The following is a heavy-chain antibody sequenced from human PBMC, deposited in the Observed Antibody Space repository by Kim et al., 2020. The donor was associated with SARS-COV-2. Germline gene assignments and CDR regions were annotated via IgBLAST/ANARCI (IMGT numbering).Heavy chain of an antibody. CDR2: TYYRSKWYN. D-gene: IGHD6-13*01. CDR3: ARVYSSWPTNDYYYYGMDV. J-gene: IGHJ6*02. V-gene: IGHV6-1*01. Sequence: SQTLSLTCAISGDSVSSNSAAWNWIRQSPSRGLEWLGRTYYRSKWYNDYAVSVKSRITINPDTSKNQFSLQLNSVTPEDTAVYYCARVYSSWPTNDYYYYGMDVWGQGTTVTVSS. CDR1: GDSVSSNSAA.